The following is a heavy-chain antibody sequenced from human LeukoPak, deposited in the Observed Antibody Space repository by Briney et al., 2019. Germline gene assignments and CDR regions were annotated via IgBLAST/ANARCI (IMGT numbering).Heavy chain of an antibody. CDR3: ALHSTSWYYDAFDI. V-gene: IGHV1-18*01. Sequence: ASVKVSCKASGYTFTSYGISWVRQAPGQGLEWMGWISAYNGNTNYAQKLQGRVTMTTDTSTSTAYMELRSLRSDDTAVYYCALHSTSWYYDAFDIWGQGTMVTVSS. D-gene: IGHD2-2*01. CDR1: GYTFTSYG. J-gene: IGHJ3*02. CDR2: ISAYNGNT.